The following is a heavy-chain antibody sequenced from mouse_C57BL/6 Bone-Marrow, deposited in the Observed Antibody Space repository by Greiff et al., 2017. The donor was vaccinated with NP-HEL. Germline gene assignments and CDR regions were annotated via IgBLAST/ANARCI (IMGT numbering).Heavy chain of an antibody. J-gene: IGHJ2*01. CDR3: ARLLRSRDY. D-gene: IGHD1-1*01. V-gene: IGHV1-80*01. Sequence: VQLQQPGAELVMPGASVKLSCKASGYTFTSYWMHWVKQRPGQGLEWIGQIYPGDGDTNYNGKFKGKATLTADKSSSTAYMQLSSLTSEDSAVYFCARLLRSRDYWGQGTTLTVSS. CDR2: IYPGDGDT. CDR1: GYTFTSYW.